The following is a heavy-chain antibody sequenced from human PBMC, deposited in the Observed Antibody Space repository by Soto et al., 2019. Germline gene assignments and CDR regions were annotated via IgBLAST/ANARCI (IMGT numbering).Heavy chain of an antibody. CDR2: IHDSGSS. V-gene: IGHV4-4*07. CDR1: GYSISNYY. Sequence: SATXSLTCTVSGYSISNYYLSWIRQPAGKGLEWLGRIHDSGSSAYNPSLKSRVTMSTDTSKNQFSLNLNSATAADTALYYCERGGDRRKWLDPWGQGILVTVSS. D-gene: IGHD2-15*01. CDR3: ERGGDRRKWLDP. J-gene: IGHJ5*02.